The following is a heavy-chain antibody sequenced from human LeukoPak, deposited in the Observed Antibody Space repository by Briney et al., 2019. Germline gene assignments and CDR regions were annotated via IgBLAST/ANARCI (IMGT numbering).Heavy chain of an antibody. D-gene: IGHD4-23*01. CDR1: GFTFSSYA. Sequence: GGSLRLSCAASGFTFSSYAMPWVRQAPGKGLEWVAAISYDGSNKYYADSVKGRFTFSRDNSKNTLYLQVNSPRTEDTAMYYCARSGTTVVSPENYFAHWGQGTLVTVSS. V-gene: IGHV3-30*04. J-gene: IGHJ4*02. CDR2: ISYDGSNK. CDR3: ARSGTTVVSPENYFAH.